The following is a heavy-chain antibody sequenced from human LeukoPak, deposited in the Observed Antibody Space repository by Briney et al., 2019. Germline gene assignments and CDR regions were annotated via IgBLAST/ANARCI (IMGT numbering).Heavy chain of an antibody. D-gene: IGHD6-19*01. CDR1: GFNFDDYA. CDR3: TKGQRGDSSGWYSRFGS. Sequence: GRSLRLSCAASGFNFDDYAMHWVRQAPGKGLEWVSGINWNSGDVGYADSVKGRFTVSRDNAKNSLYLQMNSLRPEDTALYYCTKGQRGDSSGWYSRFGSWGQGTLVSVSS. V-gene: IGHV3-9*01. CDR2: INWNSGDV. J-gene: IGHJ4*02.